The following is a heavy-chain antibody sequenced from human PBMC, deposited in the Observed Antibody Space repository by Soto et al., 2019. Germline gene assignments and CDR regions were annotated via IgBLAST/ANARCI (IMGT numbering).Heavy chain of an antibody. J-gene: IGHJ5*02. CDR2: VSYSGST. V-gene: IGHV4-59*08. D-gene: IGHD6-19*01. Sequence: SETLSLTCSLSGFAICCYYWSWIRQPPGKALEWIGYVSYSGSTDYHPSLKSRVSISIDTSKNQFSLKMISVTAADTAVYYCARHGSDSGWFFFDPWGQGTLVTVSS. CDR1: GFAICCYY. CDR3: ARHGSDSGWFFFDP.